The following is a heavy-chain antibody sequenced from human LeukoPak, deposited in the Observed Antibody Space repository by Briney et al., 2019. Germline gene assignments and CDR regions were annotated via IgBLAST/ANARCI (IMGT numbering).Heavy chain of an antibody. CDR1: VYTFTGYY. CDR3: ARDLYSSSWYLWFDP. V-gene: IGHV1-2*02. D-gene: IGHD6-13*01. Sequence: GASVSVSCKASVYTFTGYYMHWVRQAPGQGREGMGWINPNSGGTNYAQKFQGRVTMTRDTSISTAYMELSRLRSDDTAVYYCARDLYSSSWYLWFDPWGQGTLVTVSS. J-gene: IGHJ5*02. CDR2: INPNSGGT.